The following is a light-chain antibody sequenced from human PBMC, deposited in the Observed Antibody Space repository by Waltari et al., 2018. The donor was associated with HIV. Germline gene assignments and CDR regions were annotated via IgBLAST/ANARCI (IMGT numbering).Light chain of an antibody. CDR1: PSLVYIDRNTY. V-gene: IGKV2-30*01. J-gene: IGKJ4*01. CDR2: KVS. Sequence: DVVMPQSPLSLPVTLVQPPSISSGSSPSLVYIDRNTYLNSFQPRPGHSPTRLIYKVSNRDNRVPDRFSGSRSGTDFTLNISRVEAGDVGFDYCTRGTHSPLLTLGGRTKVEIK. CDR3: TRGTHSPLLT.